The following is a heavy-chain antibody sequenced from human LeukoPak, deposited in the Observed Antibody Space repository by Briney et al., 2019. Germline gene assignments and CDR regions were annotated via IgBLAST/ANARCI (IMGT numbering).Heavy chain of an antibody. V-gene: IGHV3-15*01. CDR1: GFTFNNAW. Sequence: GGSLRLSCAVSGFTFNNAWWSWVRQAPGKGLEWVGRIKTKTDGATTDYAAPVKGRFTISRADSKNTLYLQMNSLKTEDTAVYYCPPVAVFHGWSLDYWGQGTLVTVSS. J-gene: IGHJ4*02. D-gene: IGHD6-19*01. CDR2: IKTKTDGATT. CDR3: PPVAVFHGWSLDY.